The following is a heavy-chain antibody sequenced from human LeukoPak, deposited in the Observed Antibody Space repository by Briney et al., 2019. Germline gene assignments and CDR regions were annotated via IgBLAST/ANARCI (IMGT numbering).Heavy chain of an antibody. CDR2: INHSGST. CDR3: ARHGGSWYSSWFDP. V-gene: IGHV4-34*01. D-gene: IGHD6-13*01. J-gene: IGHJ5*02. CDR1: GGSFSGYY. Sequence: SETLSLTCAVYGGSFSGYYWSWIRQPPGKGLEWIGEINHSGSTNYNPSLKSRVTISVDTSKNQFSLKLNSVTAADTAVYYCARHGGSWYSSWFDPWGQGTLVTVSS.